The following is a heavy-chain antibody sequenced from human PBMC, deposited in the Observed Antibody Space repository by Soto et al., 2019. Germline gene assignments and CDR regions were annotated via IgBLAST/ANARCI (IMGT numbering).Heavy chain of an antibody. CDR2: IYYSGST. J-gene: IGHJ6*03. CDR3: ARGGRYDFWSGNYYYYYMDV. V-gene: IGHV4-61*01. Sequence: SETLSLTCTVSGGSVSSSSYYWSWIRQPPGKGLEWIGYIYYSGSTNYNPSLKSRVTISVDTSKNQFSLKLSSVTAADTAVYYCARGGRYDFWSGNYYYYYMDVWGKGTTVTVSS. D-gene: IGHD3-3*01. CDR1: GGSVSSSSYY.